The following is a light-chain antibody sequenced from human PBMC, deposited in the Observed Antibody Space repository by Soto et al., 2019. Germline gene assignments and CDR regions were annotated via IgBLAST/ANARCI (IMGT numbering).Light chain of an antibody. CDR2: GAA. Sequence: ELVLTQSPGTLSLSPGERATLSCRASQSVSRSLAWYQQKPGQAPKLVIYGAATRAAGIPDGFSGSGSGTDFTLTISRLEPEDLAVYYCHHYGSTPYTFGQGTKLEIK. J-gene: IGKJ2*01. V-gene: IGKV3-20*01. CDR1: QSVSRS. CDR3: HHYGSTPYT.